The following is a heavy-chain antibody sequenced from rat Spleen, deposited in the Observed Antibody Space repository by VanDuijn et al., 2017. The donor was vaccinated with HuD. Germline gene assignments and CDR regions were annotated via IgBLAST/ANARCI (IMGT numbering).Heavy chain of an antibody. D-gene: IGHD4-3*01. CDR2: ISPGGGNT. CDR3: VRQDTSGYSNWFTY. V-gene: IGHV5S23*01. J-gene: IGHJ2*01. Sequence: EVQLVESGGDLVQPGRSLKLSCAASGFTFSNYDMAWVRQDSTKGLEWVASISPGGGNTYYRDSVKGRFTVSRDNAKSTLYLQMDSLRSEDTATFYCVRQDTSGYSNWFTYWGQGVMVTVSS. CDR1: GFTFSNYD.